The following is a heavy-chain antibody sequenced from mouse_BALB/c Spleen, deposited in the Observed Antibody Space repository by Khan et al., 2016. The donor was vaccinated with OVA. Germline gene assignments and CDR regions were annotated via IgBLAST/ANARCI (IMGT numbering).Heavy chain of an antibody. CDR2: IYPGDGNT. Sequence: QVQLQQSGTELARPGASVKLSCKASGYTFTSYWMQWVKQRPGQGLEWIGAIYPGDGNTRYTQKFKGKATLTADKSSSTAYMQLSSLASADSAVDFCVRGGITTGYFDYWGQGTTLTVSS. J-gene: IGHJ2*01. CDR1: GYTFTSYW. V-gene: IGHV1-87*01. CDR3: VRGGITTGYFDY. D-gene: IGHD1-1*01.